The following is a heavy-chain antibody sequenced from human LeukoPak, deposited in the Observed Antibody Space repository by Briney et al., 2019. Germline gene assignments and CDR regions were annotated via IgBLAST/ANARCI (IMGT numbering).Heavy chain of an antibody. CDR2: ISAYNSHT. V-gene: IGHV1-18*01. J-gene: IGHJ3*02. CDR3: ARDGHRRYHYDSSGREDAFDI. D-gene: IGHD3-22*01. Sequence: ASVKASCKASGYTFTNYGISWVRQAPGQGLEWMGWISAYNSHTKYAQKVQGRVTMTRDTSTSTAYMELRSLRSDDTAVYYCARDGHRRYHYDSSGREDAFDIWGQGTMVTVSS. CDR1: GYTFTNYG.